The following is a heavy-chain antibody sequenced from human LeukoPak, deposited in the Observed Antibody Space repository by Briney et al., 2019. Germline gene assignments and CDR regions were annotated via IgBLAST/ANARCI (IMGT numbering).Heavy chain of an antibody. J-gene: IGHJ4*02. V-gene: IGHV4-39*01. CDR1: GGSISSSSYY. CDR3: ARQPVAARSYYFDY. D-gene: IGHD6-6*01. CDR2: IYYSGST. Sequence: SETLSHTCTVSGGSISSSSYYWGWIRQPPGKGLEWIGSIYYSGSTYYNPSLKSRVTISVDTSKNQFSLKLSSVTPADTAVYYCARQPVAARSYYFDYWGQGTLVTVSS.